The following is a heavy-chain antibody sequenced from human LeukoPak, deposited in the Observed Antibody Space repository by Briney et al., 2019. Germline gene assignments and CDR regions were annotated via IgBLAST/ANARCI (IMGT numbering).Heavy chain of an antibody. V-gene: IGHV4-59*11. J-gene: IGHJ5*02. D-gene: IGHD3-9*01. Sequence: KPSETLSLTCTVSGGSISSHYWSWIRQPPGKGLEWIGYIYYSGSTNYNPSLESRVTISVDTSKNQFSLKLSSVTAADTAVYYCARVWRLRYFDWSDNWFDPWGQGTLVTVSS. CDR2: IYYSGST. CDR1: GGSISSHY. CDR3: ARVWRLRYFDWSDNWFDP.